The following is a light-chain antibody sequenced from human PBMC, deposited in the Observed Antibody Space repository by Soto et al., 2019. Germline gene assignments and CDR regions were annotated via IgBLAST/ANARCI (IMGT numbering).Light chain of an antibody. CDR3: QQYYSTPQT. CDR2: WAS. J-gene: IGKJ1*01. Sequence: DLVMTQSPDSLAVSLGERATIKGKSSQSLLFSSNNKNYFAWFKQKPGQPPKLLIHWASTRESGVPDRFSGSGSGPDFTLSISSLQAEDVAVYYCQQYYSTPQTFGQGTRVEV. V-gene: IGKV4-1*01. CDR1: QSLLFSSNNKNY.